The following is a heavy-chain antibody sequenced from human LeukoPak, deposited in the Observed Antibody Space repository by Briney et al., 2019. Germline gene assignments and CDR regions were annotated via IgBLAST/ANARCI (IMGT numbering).Heavy chain of an antibody. D-gene: IGHD6-19*01. CDR3: ARLSRSGWSEKYYFDY. V-gene: IGHV4-39*01. J-gene: IGHJ4*02. CDR1: GGSISSSSYY. CDR2: IYYSGST. Sequence: PSETLSLTCTVSGGSISSSSYYWGWIRQPPGKGLEWIGSIYYSGSTYYNPSLKSRVTICVDTSKNQFSLKLSSVTAADTAVYYCARLSRSGWSEKYYFDYWGQGTLVTVSS.